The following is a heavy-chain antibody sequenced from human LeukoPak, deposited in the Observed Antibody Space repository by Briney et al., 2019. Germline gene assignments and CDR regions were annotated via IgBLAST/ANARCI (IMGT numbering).Heavy chain of an antibody. Sequence: ASVKVSCKASGYTFTSYDINWVRQATGQGLERMGWMNPNSGNTGYAQKFQGRVTMTRNTSISTAYMELSSLRSEDTAVYYCARGPPYYDFWSDRYFDYWGQGTLVTVSS. V-gene: IGHV1-8*01. CDR1: GYTFTSYD. CDR3: ARGPPYYDFWSDRYFDY. D-gene: IGHD3-3*01. J-gene: IGHJ4*02. CDR2: MNPNSGNT.